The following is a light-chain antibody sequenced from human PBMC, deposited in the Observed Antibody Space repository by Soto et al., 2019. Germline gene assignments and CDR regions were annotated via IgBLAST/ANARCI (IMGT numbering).Light chain of an antibody. CDR1: SSNIGAGYD. CDR3: QSYDSSLSGHVV. Sequence: QAVVTQPPSVSGAPGQRVTISCTGSSSNIGAGYDVHWYQQLPGTAPKLLIYGNNNRPSGVPDRFSGSKSGTSASLAIAGLQAEDEADYYCQSYDSSLSGHVVFGGGTKLTVL. V-gene: IGLV1-40*01. CDR2: GNN. J-gene: IGLJ2*01.